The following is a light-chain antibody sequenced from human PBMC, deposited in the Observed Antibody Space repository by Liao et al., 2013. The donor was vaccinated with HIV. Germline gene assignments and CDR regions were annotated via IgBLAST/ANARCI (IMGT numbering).Light chain of an antibody. Sequence: SYELTQPPSVSVSPGQTASITCSGDKLGDKYACWYQQKPGQSPVLVIYQDSKRPSGIPERFSGSNSGNTATLTISGTQAMDESDYYCQAWDSYTEDVVFGGGTKLTVL. V-gene: IGLV3-1*01. J-gene: IGLJ2*01. CDR1: KLGDKY. CDR2: QDS. CDR3: QAWDSYTEDVV.